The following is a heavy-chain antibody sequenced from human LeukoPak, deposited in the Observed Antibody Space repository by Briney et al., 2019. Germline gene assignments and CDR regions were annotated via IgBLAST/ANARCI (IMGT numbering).Heavy chain of an antibody. J-gene: IGHJ4*02. Sequence: GGSLRLSCAASGFSFSSYAMSWVRQAPGKGLEWVSGISGSGGSTYYADSVKGRFTISRDNSKNTLDLQMNSLRAEDTAVYYCAKLRDNSGYFYAYSGQGTLVTVSS. V-gene: IGHV3-23*01. CDR3: AKLRDNSGYFYAY. D-gene: IGHD3-22*01. CDR1: GFSFSSYA. CDR2: ISGSGGST.